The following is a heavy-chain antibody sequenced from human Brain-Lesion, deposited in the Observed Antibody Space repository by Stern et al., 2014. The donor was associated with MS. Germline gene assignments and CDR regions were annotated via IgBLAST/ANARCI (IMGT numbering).Heavy chain of an antibody. J-gene: IGHJ4*02. CDR3: AKLWLGELPESPFDY. CDR1: GGSISSSSYY. V-gene: IGHV4-39*01. Sequence: MQLVESGPGLVKPSETLSLTCTVSGGSISSSSYYWGWIRQPPGKGLEWIGSIYYRGSTYYNPSLKSRVTISMDTSKTQFSLRRSSVTAADTAVYFCAKLWLGELPESPFDYWGQGTLVTVSS. CDR2: IYYRGST. D-gene: IGHD3-10*01.